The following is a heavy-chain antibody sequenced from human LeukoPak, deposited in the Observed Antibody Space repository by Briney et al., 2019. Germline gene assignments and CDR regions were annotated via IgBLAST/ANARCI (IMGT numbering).Heavy chain of an antibody. D-gene: IGHD3-22*01. Sequence: GGSLRLSCAAAGFRFSSHDMHWVRQPTGKGLEWVSGVGIAGETFYADSVEGRFTISRENAKNSFDLQMNSLRAGDTAVYYCARDISPGYYDSSGYCSDAFDIWGQGTMVTVSS. CDR1: GFRFSSHD. CDR2: VGIAGET. J-gene: IGHJ3*02. CDR3: ARDISPGYYDSSGYCSDAFDI. V-gene: IGHV3-13*01.